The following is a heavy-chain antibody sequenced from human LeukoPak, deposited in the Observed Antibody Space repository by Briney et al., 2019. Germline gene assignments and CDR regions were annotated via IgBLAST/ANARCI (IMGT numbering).Heavy chain of an antibody. D-gene: IGHD6-19*01. CDR3: AKASSSGWLNWFDP. V-gene: IGHV3-9*01. J-gene: IGHJ5*02. CDR2: ISWNSGSI. Sequence: GGSLRLSCAASGFTFDDYAMHWARQAPGKGLEWVSGISWNSGSIGYADSVKGRFTISRDNAKNSLYLQMNSLRAEDTALYYCAKASSSGWLNWFDPWGQGTLVTVSS. CDR1: GFTFDDYA.